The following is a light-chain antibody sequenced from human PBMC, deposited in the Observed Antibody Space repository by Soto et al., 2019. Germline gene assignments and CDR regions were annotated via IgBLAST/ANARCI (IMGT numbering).Light chain of an antibody. V-gene: IGKV3-20*01. Sequence: EIVMTQSPATLSVSPGERATLSCRASQSVFSSLAWYQQKPGQAPRLLIYGASGRATGIPDRFSGSGSRTDFTLIITRLEPEDFAFYYCQQYGSSPWTFGQGTKV. J-gene: IGKJ1*01. CDR2: GAS. CDR1: QSVFSS. CDR3: QQYGSSPWT.